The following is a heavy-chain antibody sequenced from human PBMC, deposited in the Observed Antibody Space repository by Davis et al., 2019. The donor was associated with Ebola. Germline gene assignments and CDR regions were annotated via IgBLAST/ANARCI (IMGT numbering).Heavy chain of an antibody. V-gene: IGHV3-74*01. Sequence: GESLKISCAASGFTFSSYWMHWVRQAPGKGLVWVSRINSDGSSTSYADPVKGRFTISRDNAKNTLYLQMNSLRAEDTAVYYCARDDIVVVPAAIGYYYYGMDVWGQGTTVTVSS. CDR3: ARDDIVVVPAAIGYYYYGMDV. D-gene: IGHD2-2*02. CDR1: GFTFSSYW. CDR2: INSDGSST. J-gene: IGHJ6*02.